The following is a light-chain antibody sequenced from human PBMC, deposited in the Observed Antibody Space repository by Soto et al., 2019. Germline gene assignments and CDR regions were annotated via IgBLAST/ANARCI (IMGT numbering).Light chain of an antibody. CDR3: NSYADDNIFV. CDR1: SSDVGYYNY. Sequence: QSALTQPPSASGSPGQSVTISCTGTSSDVGYYNYVSWYQQHPGKPPKLMIYEVSKRPLGVPDRFSGSKSGNTASLTVSGLQAEDEADYYCNSYADDNIFVFGTGTKLTVL. J-gene: IGLJ1*01. V-gene: IGLV2-8*01. CDR2: EVS.